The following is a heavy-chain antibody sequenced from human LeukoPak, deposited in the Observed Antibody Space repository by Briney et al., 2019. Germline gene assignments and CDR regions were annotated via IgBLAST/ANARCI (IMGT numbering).Heavy chain of an antibody. CDR1: GYSFTSYW. CDR2: IYPGDSDT. CDR3: ARLETGYCSSTSCGLAFDI. Sequence: GESLKISCKGSGYSFTSYWIGWVRQMPGKGLEWMGIIYPGDSDTRYSPSFQGQVTISADKSISTAYLQWSSLKASDTAMYYCARLETGYCSSTSCGLAFDIWGQGTTVTVSS. D-gene: IGHD2-2*01. J-gene: IGHJ3*02. V-gene: IGHV5-51*01.